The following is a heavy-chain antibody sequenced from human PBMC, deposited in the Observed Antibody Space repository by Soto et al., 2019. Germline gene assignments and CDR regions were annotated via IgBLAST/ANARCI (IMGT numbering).Heavy chain of an antibody. CDR1: GYTFTSYD. D-gene: IGHD3-10*01. Sequence: ASVKGSCKASGYTFTSYDIDWVRQATGQGLEWMGWMNPNSGNTGYAQKFQGRVTMTRNTSISTAYMELSSLRSEDTAVYYCAREGPSMVRGVISYYYYYMDVWGKGTTVTVSS. V-gene: IGHV1-8*01. CDR2: MNPNSGNT. CDR3: AREGPSMVRGVISYYYYYMDV. J-gene: IGHJ6*03.